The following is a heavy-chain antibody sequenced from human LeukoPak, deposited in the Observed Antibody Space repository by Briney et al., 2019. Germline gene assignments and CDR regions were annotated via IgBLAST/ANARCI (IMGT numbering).Heavy chain of an antibody. CDR3: ARDSSVYCSSTSCYAGIDY. J-gene: IGHJ4*02. D-gene: IGHD2-2*01. CDR1: GYSFTSYW. Sequence: TGESLKISCKGSGYSFTSYWIGWVRQMPGKGLEWMGIIYPGDSDTRYSPSFQGQVTISADKSISTAYLQWSSLKASDTAMYYCARDSSVYCSSTSCYAGIDYWGQGTLVTVSS. V-gene: IGHV5-51*01. CDR2: IYPGDSDT.